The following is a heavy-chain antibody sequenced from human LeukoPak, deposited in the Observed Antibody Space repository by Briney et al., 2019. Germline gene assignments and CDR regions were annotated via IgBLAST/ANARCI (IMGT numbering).Heavy chain of an antibody. J-gene: IGHJ3*02. V-gene: IGHV1-69*04. CDR2: IIPILGIA. D-gene: IGHD6-13*01. CDR1: GGTFSSYT. CDR3: ARDGYSSSWYERGDAFDI. Sequence: GASVKVSCTASGGTFSSYTISWVRQAPGQGLEWMGRIIPILGIANYAQKFQGRVTITADKSTSTAYMELSSLRSEDTAVYYCARDGYSSSWYERGDAFDIWGQGTMVTVSS.